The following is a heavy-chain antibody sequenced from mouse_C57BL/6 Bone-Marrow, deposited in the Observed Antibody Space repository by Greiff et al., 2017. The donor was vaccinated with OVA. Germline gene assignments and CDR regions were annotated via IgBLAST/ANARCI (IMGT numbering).Heavy chain of an antibody. CDR3: ARDKAPYYYGSSYWYFDV. J-gene: IGHJ1*03. CDR2: ISDGGSYT. D-gene: IGHD1-1*01. CDR1: GFTFSSYA. Sequence: EVHLVESGGGLVKPGGSLKLSCAASGFTFSSYAMSWVRQTPEKRLEWVATISDGGSYTYYPDNVKGRFTISRDNAKNNLYLQMSHLKSEDTAMYYCARDKAPYYYGSSYWYFDVWGTGTTVTVSS. V-gene: IGHV5-4*01.